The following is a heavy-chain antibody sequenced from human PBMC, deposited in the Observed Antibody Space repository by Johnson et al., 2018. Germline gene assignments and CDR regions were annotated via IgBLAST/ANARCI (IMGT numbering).Heavy chain of an antibody. CDR1: GYSFTRYW. Sequence: VQLQESGAEVKKPGESLKISCKGSGYSFTRYWIGWARQMPGKGLEWMGIMYPGNSDTRYSPPFQGQVTISADKSISTAYLQWNSLKALATGKYYCARGANPPVWAFDIWGQGTTVTVS. CDR2: MYPGNSDT. CDR3: ARGANPPVWAFDI. D-gene: IGHD3-16*01. J-gene: IGHJ3*02. V-gene: IGHV5-51*03.